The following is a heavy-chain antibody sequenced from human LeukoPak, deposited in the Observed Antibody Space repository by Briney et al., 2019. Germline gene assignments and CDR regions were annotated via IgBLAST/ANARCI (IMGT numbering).Heavy chain of an antibody. V-gene: IGHV3-23*01. CDR1: GFAFSSQA. D-gene: IGHD5-18*01. J-gene: IGHJ4*02. Sequence: GGSLRLSCAASGFAFSSQAMGWARQAPGKGLEWVSAISGSGGSTYYADSVKGRFTISRDNSKNTLYLQMNSLRAEDTAVYYCTKGTIWLPFDYWGQGTLVTVSS. CDR2: ISGSGGST. CDR3: TKGTIWLPFDY.